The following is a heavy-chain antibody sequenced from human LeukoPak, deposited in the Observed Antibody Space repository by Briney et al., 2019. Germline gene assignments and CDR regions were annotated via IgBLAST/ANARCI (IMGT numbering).Heavy chain of an antibody. V-gene: IGHV3-30*02. J-gene: IGHJ5*02. CDR1: GFTFRSYG. CDR2: IRYDGTNK. CDR3: ARERSSNDYEA. Sequence: GGSLRLSCAASGFTFRSYGMHWVRRAPGKGLEWVAIIRYDGTNKYYADSVKGRFTISRDNSKNTLYLQMNSLRVEDTAVYYCARERSSNDYEAWGQGILVTVSS. D-gene: IGHD3-22*01.